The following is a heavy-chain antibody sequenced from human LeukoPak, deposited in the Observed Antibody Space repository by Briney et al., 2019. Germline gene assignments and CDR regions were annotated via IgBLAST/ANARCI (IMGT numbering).Heavy chain of an antibody. V-gene: IGHV1-69*13. J-gene: IGHJ6*02. Sequence: ASVKVSCKASGGTFSSYGISWVRQAPGQGLEWMGGIIPIFGTPNYAQKFQGRVTITADESTSTVYMELSSLRSEDTAVYYCARGSGTITMVRGVFYGMDVWGQGTTVTVSS. CDR2: IIPIFGTP. D-gene: IGHD3-10*01. CDR3: ARGSGTITMVRGVFYGMDV. CDR1: GGTFSSYG.